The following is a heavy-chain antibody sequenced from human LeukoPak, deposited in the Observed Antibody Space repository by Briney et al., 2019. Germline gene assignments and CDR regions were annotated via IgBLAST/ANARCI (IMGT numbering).Heavy chain of an antibody. CDR2: ISSDGNTQ. J-gene: IGHJ3*02. CDR3: GKNRYSGSLSPFDI. V-gene: IGHV3-30-3*01. D-gene: IGHD1-26*01. CDR1: GFTFSSYA. Sequence: GRSLRLSCAASGFTFSSYAMHWVRQAPGKGLDWAAVISSDGNTQYYADSVKGRFTISRDNSKNTLYLQMNSLRAEDTAVYYCGKNRYSGSLSPFDIWGQGTMVTVSS.